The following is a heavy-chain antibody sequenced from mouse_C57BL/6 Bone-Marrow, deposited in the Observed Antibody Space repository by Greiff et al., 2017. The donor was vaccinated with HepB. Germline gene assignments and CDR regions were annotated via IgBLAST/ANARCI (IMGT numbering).Heavy chain of an antibody. Sequence: QVHVKQPGAELVKPGASVKMSCKASGYTFTSYWITWVKQRPGQGLEWIGDIYPGSGSTNYNEKFKSKATLTVDTSSSTAYMQLSSLTTEDSAVYYCARGGSQFAYWGQGTLVTVSA. CDR1: GYTFTSYW. V-gene: IGHV1-55*01. CDR2: IYPGSGST. D-gene: IGHD1-1*01. CDR3: ARGGSQFAY. J-gene: IGHJ3*01.